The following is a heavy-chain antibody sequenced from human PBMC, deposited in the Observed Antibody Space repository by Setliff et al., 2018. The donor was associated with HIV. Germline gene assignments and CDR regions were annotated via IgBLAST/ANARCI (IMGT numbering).Heavy chain of an antibody. D-gene: IGHD5-18*01. V-gene: IGHV4-4*08. Sequence: PSETLSLTCTVSGASISSYYWSWIRQPPGKGLEWIGQIYMRGGTDYNPSLEGRVTISLDTSKNQFSLKLTSVTAADTAVYYCAIDHVTNIAESGYGYTRIDPWGPGISVTVSS. CDR3: AIDHVTNIAESGYGYTRIDP. CDR1: GASISSYY. CDR2: IYMRGGT. J-gene: IGHJ5*02.